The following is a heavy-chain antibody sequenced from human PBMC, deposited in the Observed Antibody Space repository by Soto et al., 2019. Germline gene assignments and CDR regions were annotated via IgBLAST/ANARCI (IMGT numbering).Heavy chain of an antibody. CDR1: GFTFGDYA. CDR2: IRSKAYGGTT. V-gene: IGHV3-49*03. D-gene: IGHD3-3*01. J-gene: IGHJ3*02. CDR3: TRDWFLESGSYPPPGAAFDI. Sequence: GGSLRLSCTASGFTFGDYAMSWFRQAPGKGLEWVGFIRSKAYGGTTEYAASVKGRFTISRDDSKSIAYLQMNSLKTEDTAVYYCTRDWFLESGSYPPPGAAFDIWGQGTMVTVSS.